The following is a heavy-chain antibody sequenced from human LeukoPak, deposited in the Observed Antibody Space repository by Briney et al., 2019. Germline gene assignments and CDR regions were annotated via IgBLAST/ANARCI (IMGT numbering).Heavy chain of an antibody. CDR3: ARGWNTTPRSGFDI. D-gene: IGHD1/OR15-1a*01. J-gene: IGHJ3*02. CDR2: XNNDGSIT. V-gene: IGHV3-74*01. CDR1: EFTISRYW. Sequence: GGSLRLSCAASEFTISRYWMHWVRQAPGKGLVXXXXXNNDGSITTYXXXXXXXXTISRXNVKNTLFLQMNSLGAEDTALYYCARGWNTTPRSGFDIWGLGTMVTVSS.